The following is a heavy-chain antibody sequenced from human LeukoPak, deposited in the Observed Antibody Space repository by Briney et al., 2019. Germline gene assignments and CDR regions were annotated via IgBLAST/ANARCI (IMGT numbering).Heavy chain of an antibody. D-gene: IGHD3-22*01. CDR1: GYSISSGYY. V-gene: IGHV4-38-2*02. CDR2: IYHSGST. Sequence: PSGTLSLTCTVSGYSISSGYYWGWIRQPPGKGLEWIGSIYHSGSTYYNPSLKSRVTISVDTSKNQFSLKLSSVTAADTAVYYCARGYYYDSSGPADDAFDIWGQGTMVTVSS. CDR3: ARGYYYDSSGPADDAFDI. J-gene: IGHJ3*02.